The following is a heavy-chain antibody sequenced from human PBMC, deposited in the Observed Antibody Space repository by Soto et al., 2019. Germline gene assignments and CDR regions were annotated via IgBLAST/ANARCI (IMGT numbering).Heavy chain of an antibody. V-gene: IGHV1-18*01. CDR2: ISAYNGNT. CDR3: ERGMKTGASVPLDY. D-gene: IGHD7-27*01. CDR1: GYTFTSYG. Sequence: ASVKVSCKASGYTFTSYGISWVRQAPGQGLEWMGWISAYNGNTNYAQKLQGRVTMTTDTSTSTAYMELRSLRYDDTAVYYCERGMKTGASVPLDYWGQGTLVTVSS. J-gene: IGHJ4*02.